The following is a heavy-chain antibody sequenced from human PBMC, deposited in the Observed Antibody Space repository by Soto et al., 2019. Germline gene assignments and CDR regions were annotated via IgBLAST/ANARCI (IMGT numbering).Heavy chain of an antibody. CDR3: ARYYRGIAVAKNWFDP. J-gene: IGHJ5*02. Sequence: SVKVSCKASGGTFSSYAISWVRQAPGQGLEWMVGIIPIFGTANYAQKFQGRVTITADESTSTAYMELSSLRSEDTAVYYYARYYRGIAVAKNWFDPWGQGTLVTVSS. V-gene: IGHV1-69*13. D-gene: IGHD6-19*01. CDR2: IIPIFGTA. CDR1: GGTFSSYA.